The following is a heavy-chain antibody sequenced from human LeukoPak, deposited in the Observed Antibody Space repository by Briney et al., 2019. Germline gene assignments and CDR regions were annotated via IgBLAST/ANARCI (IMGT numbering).Heavy chain of an antibody. V-gene: IGHV1-18*01. CDR2: ISAYNGNT. Sequence: GASVKVSCKASGYTFTSYGISWVRQAPGQGLEWPGWISAYNGNTNYAQKLQGRVTMTTDTSTSTAYMELRSLRSDDTAVYYCARYDSSGYYYSWYFDLWGRGTLVTVSS. CDR1: GYTFTSYG. J-gene: IGHJ2*01. CDR3: ARYDSSGYYYSWYFDL. D-gene: IGHD3-22*01.